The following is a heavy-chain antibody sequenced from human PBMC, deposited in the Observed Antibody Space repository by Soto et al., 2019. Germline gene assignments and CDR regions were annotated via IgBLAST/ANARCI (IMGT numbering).Heavy chain of an antibody. Sequence: SETLSLTCSVSGGSISSYDWSWIRQPPGKGLEWIGYIYYSGSTNYNPSLKSRVTISVDTSKNQFSLKLSSVTAADTAVYYCAREMGYCSGGSCYRSIYMDVWGKGTTVTVSS. D-gene: IGHD2-15*01. V-gene: IGHV4-59*01. CDR1: GGSISSYD. CDR3: AREMGYCSGGSCYRSIYMDV. J-gene: IGHJ6*03. CDR2: IYYSGST.